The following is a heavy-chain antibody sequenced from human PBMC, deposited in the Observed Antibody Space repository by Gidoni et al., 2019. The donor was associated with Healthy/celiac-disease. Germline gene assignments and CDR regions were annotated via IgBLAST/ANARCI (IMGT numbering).Heavy chain of an antibody. CDR3: ARGDSGWYPLDY. J-gene: IGHJ4*02. CDR1: GYTFTSYA. CDR2: INAGNGNT. V-gene: IGHV1-3*01. Sequence: QVQLVQSGAEVKKPGASVKVSCKASGYTFTSYAMHWVRQAPGQRLEWMGWINAGNGNTKYSQKFQGRVTITRDTSASTAYMELSSLRSEDTAVYYCARGDSGWYPLDYWGQGTLVTVSS. D-gene: IGHD6-19*01.